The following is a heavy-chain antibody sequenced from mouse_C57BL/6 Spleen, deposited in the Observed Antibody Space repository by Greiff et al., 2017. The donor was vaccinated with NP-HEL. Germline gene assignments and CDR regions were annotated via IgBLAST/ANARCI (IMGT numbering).Heavy chain of an antibody. V-gene: IGHV1-55*01. CDR3: ARGGLRRNYYAMDY. CDR2: IYPGSGST. J-gene: IGHJ4*01. CDR1: GYTFTSYW. D-gene: IGHD2-4*01. Sequence: VQLQQSGAELVKPGASVKMSCKASGYTFTSYWITWVKQRPGQGLEWIGDIYPGSGSTNYNEKFKSKATLTVDTSSSTAYMQLSSLTSEDSAVYYRARGGLRRNYYAMDYWGQGTSVTVSS.